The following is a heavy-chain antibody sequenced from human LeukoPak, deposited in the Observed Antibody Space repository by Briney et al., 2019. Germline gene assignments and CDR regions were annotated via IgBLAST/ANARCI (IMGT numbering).Heavy chain of an antibody. J-gene: IGHJ3*01. CDR3: ARHGPTYFYDSSGVFDV. CDR1: GYTFIHYW. V-gene: IGHV5-10-1*01. D-gene: IGHD3-22*01. CDR2: IDPSDSYT. Sequence: SGESLRISCQTSGYTFIHYWISWVRQVPGKGLEWMGRIDPSDSYTNYGPPFQGHITISADRSLNTSYLQWSGLKASDTAMYFRARHGPTYFYDSSGVFDVWGRGTMVIVSS.